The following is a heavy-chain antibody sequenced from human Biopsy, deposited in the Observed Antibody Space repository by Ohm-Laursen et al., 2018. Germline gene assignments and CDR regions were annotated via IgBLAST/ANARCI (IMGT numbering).Heavy chain of an antibody. V-gene: IGHV4-39*01. J-gene: IGHJ4*02. CDR1: SGSISSNYYY. Sequence: SETLSLTCTVSSGSISSNYYYWGWIRQPPGKGLEWIGSIYYRGNTNYNPSLKSRVTVSVDTSKNQFSLKLSSATATDTAVFYCARHGSQGYCTGGSCVDYWGQGALVTVSS. CDR2: IYYRGNT. CDR3: ARHGSQGYCTGGSCVDY. D-gene: IGHD2-15*01.